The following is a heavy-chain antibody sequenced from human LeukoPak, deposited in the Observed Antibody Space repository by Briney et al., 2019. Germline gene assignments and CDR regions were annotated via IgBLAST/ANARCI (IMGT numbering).Heavy chain of an antibody. V-gene: IGHV3-33*01. CDR2: IWYDGSNK. D-gene: IGHD2-15*01. J-gene: IGHJ6*02. CDR1: GFTFSSYG. CDR3: ARDERYCSGGSCYPSDGMDV. Sequence: PGRSLRPSCAASGFTFSSYGMHWVRQAPGKGLEWVAVIWYDGSNKYYADSVKGRFTISRDNSKNTLYLQMNSLRAEDTAVYYCARDERYCSGGSCYPSDGMDVWGQGTTVTVSS.